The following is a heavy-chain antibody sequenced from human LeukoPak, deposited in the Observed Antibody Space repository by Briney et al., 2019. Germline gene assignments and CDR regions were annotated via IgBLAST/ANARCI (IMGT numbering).Heavy chain of an antibody. CDR1: GFTFSNAW. V-gene: IGHV3-15*01. Sequence: SGGSLRLSCAASGFTFSNAWMSWVRQAPGKGLEWVGHIKRKTDGGTPDNAAPVKGRFTISRDDSKNTLYLQMNSLKTEDTAVYYCATDLGGYYSGSGTYWGSLDYWGQGTVVTVSS. D-gene: IGHD3-10*01. CDR3: ATDLGGYYSGSGTYWGSLDY. CDR2: IKRKTDGGTP. J-gene: IGHJ4*02.